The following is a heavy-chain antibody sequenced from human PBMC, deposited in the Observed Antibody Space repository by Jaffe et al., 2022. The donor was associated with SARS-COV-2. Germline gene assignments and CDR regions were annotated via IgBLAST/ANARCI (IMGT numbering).Heavy chain of an antibody. Sequence: QITLEESGPTLVKPTQTLTLTCTFSGFSLSTSGVGVGWIRQPPGKALEWLALIYWDDDKRYSPSLKSRLTITKDTSKNQVVLTMTNVDPVDTATYYCAHRGIMRSSSWDNWFDPWGQGTLVTVSS. CDR3: AHRGIMRSSSWDNWFDP. V-gene: IGHV2-5*02. D-gene: IGHD6-13*01. J-gene: IGHJ5*02. CDR2: IYWDDDK. CDR1: GFSLSTSGVG.